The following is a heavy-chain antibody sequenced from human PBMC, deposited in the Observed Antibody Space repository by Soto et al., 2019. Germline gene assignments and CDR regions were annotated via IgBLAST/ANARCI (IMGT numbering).Heavy chain of an antibody. D-gene: IGHD6-19*01. CDR3: ARDWQQWLVLYYYYGMDV. V-gene: IGHV1-69*06. CDR2: IIPIFGTA. Sequence: QVQLVQSGAEVKKPGSSVKVSCKASGGTFSSYAISWVRQAPGQGLEWMGGIIPIFGTANYAQKFQGRVTITADKSTSTAYMELRSLRSDDTAVYYCARDWQQWLVLYYYYGMDVWGQGTTVTVSS. J-gene: IGHJ6*02. CDR1: GGTFSSYA.